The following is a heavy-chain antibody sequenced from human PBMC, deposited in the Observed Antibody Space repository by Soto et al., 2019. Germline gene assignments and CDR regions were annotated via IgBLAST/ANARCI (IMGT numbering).Heavy chain of an antibody. CDR3: ARGQGGYSYPNWFDP. CDR1: GYTFTSYY. Sequence: ASVKVSCKASGYTFTSYYMHWVRQAPGQGLEWMGIINPSGGSTSYAQKFQGRVTMTRDTSTSTVYMELSSVTAADTAVYYCARGQGGYSYPNWFDPWGQGTLVTVSS. CDR2: INPSGGST. V-gene: IGHV1-46*01. D-gene: IGHD5-18*01. J-gene: IGHJ5*02.